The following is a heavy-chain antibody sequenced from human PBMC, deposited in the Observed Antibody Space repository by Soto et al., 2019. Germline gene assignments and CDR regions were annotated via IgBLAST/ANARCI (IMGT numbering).Heavy chain of an antibody. CDR3: AGEDCSSTRCYTRLWFDR. Sequence: ASVKVSCKASGYTFTSYGISWVRQAPGQGLEWMGWISAYNGNTNYAQKLQGRVTMTTDTSTSTAYMELRSLRSDDTAVYYCAGEDCSSTRCYTRLWFDRWGQGTLVTV. D-gene: IGHD2-2*02. V-gene: IGHV1-18*04. J-gene: IGHJ5*02. CDR1: GYTFTSYG. CDR2: ISAYNGNT.